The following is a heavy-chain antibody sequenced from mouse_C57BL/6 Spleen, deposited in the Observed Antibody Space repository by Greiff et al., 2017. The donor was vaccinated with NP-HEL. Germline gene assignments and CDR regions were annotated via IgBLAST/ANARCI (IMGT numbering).Heavy chain of an antibody. CDR1: GYSITSGYY. V-gene: IGHV3-6*01. D-gene: IGHD4-1*01. J-gene: IGHJ2*01. CDR2: ISYDGSN. Sequence: VQLKESGPGLVKPSQSLSLTCSVTGYSITSGYYWNWIRQFPGNKLEWMGYISYDGSNNYNPSLKNRISITRDTSKNQFFLKLSSVTTEDTATYYCARVDKLGRGYWGQGTTLTVSS. CDR3: ARVDKLGRGY.